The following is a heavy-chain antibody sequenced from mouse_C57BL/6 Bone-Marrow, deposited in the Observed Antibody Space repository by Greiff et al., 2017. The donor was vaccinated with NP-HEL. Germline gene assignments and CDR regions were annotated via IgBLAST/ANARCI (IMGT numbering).Heavy chain of an antibody. CDR1: GFNIKDDY. CDR3: THDGYSAY. J-gene: IGHJ3*01. CDR2: IDPENGDT. Sequence: EVQLQQSGAELVRPGASVKLSCTASGFNIKDDYMHWVKQRPEQGLEWIGWIDPENGDTEYASKFQGKATITADTSSNTAYLQLSSLTSEDTAVYYCTHDGYSAYWGKGTLVTVSA. D-gene: IGHD2-3*01. V-gene: IGHV14-4*01.